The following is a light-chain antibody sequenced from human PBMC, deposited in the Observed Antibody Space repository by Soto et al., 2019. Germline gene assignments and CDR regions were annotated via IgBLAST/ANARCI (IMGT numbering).Light chain of an antibody. CDR2: AAS. Sequence: DIQMTQSPSSLSASVGDIVTITCRASQSIASYLNWYQQKPEKGPKLLIYAASSLQSGVSSRFSGSGSGTEFTLTISSLQPEDFPTYYCQQSYSRGYTFGQGTKLEV. V-gene: IGKV1-39*01. CDR1: QSIASY. J-gene: IGKJ2*01. CDR3: QQSYSRGYT.